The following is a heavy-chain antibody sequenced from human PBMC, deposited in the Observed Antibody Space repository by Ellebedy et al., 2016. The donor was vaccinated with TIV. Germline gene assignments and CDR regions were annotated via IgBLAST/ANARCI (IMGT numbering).Heavy chain of an antibody. CDR1: GFTFSDAW. CDR3: TTRRLSSLVVVTADY. J-gene: IGHJ4*02. D-gene: IGHD2-21*02. CDR2: IKSKTDGGTT. Sequence: GESLKISXAASGFTFSDAWMTWVRQAPGKGLEWVGRIKSKTDGGTTDYAAPVKGRFTISRDDSKNTLYLRMNSLKTEDTAIYYCTTRRLSSLVVVTADYWGQGTLVTVSS. V-gene: IGHV3-15*01.